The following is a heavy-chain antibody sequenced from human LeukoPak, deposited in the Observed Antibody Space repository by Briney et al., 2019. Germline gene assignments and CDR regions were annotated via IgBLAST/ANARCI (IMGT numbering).Heavy chain of an antibody. CDR1: GFTFSKYW. V-gene: IGHV3-74*01. CDR2: INTDGTVT. CDR3: ATKQWLAPPPDS. Sequence: GGSLRLSCAASGFTFSKYWMLWVSQAPGTGLESVTRINTDGTVTTYAESVTGRFTVSRDNADNTMFLQMNSVTDEDTAVYYCATKQWLAPPPDSWGQGTPVTVSS. J-gene: IGHJ4*02. D-gene: IGHD6-19*01.